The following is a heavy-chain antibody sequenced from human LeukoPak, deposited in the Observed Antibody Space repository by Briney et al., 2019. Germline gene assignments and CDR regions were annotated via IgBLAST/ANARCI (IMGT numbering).Heavy chain of an antibody. Sequence: GGSLRLSCAASGFTLSRYWMHWVRQAPGKGLVWVSRINSEGSSTRYADSVKGRFTISRDNAKNTLYLQMNSLRAEDTAVYYCARGHYGSGSYYYYGMDVWGQGTTVTVSS. CDR1: GFTLSRYW. D-gene: IGHD3-10*01. CDR2: INSEGSST. V-gene: IGHV3-74*01. CDR3: ARGHYGSGSYYYYGMDV. J-gene: IGHJ6*02.